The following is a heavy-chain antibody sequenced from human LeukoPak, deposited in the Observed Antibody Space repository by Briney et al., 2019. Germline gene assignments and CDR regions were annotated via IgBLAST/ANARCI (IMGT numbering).Heavy chain of an antibody. CDR3: ARGTEIPNYYYYGMDV. CDR1: GGSISSYY. V-gene: IGHV4-4*07. D-gene: IGHD5-24*01. J-gene: IGHJ6*02. Sequence: SGTLSLTCTVSGGSISSYYWTWIRQPAGKGLEWIGRIYTSGSTNYNPSLKSRVTMSVDTSKNQFSLKLSSVTAADTAVYYCARGTEIPNYYYYGMDVWGQGTTVTVSS. CDR2: IYTSGST.